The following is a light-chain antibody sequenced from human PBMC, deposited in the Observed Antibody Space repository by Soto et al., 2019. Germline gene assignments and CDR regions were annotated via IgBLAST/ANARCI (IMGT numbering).Light chain of an antibody. CDR2: GAS. CDR1: QSVNSN. CDR3: QQYNDWPLT. V-gene: IGKV3-15*01. J-gene: IGKJ4*01. Sequence: EKVMTQSPAALSVSPRERATLSCRASQSVNSNLAWYQQKAGQAPRLLLYGASTRATGIPARFSGSASGTEFTLTISSLQSEDSAVYYCQQYNDWPLTFGGGTKVEIK.